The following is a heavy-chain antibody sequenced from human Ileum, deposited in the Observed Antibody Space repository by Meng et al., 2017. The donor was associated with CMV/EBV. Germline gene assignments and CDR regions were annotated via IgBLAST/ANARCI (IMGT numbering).Heavy chain of an antibody. Sequence: VSLRLSCVASGFSFSSYWMHWVRQVPGKGLVWVSRINSDGSTTTYADSVKGRFTISRDNAKNTLYLQMDSLTAEDTAVYYCGRQYDFWGQGTLVTVSS. CDR1: GFSFSSYW. CDR2: INSDGSTT. V-gene: IGHV3-74*01. D-gene: IGHD3-3*01. CDR3: GRQYDF. J-gene: IGHJ4*02.